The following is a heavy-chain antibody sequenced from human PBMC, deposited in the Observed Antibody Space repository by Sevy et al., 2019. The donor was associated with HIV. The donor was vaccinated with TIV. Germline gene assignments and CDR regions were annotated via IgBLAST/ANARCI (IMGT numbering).Heavy chain of an antibody. D-gene: IGHD5-18*01. CDR1: GYTFTAYY. Sequence: ASVKVSCKASGYTFTAYYIHWVRQAPGQGLGWMGWIRPNSGDTDYAEKFQDRVTMTRDTSISTAWMDLSRLRSEDTAIYYCVVRGYSYDFWGQGTLVTVSS. V-gene: IGHV1-2*02. CDR2: IRPNSGDT. J-gene: IGHJ4*02. CDR3: VVRGYSYDF.